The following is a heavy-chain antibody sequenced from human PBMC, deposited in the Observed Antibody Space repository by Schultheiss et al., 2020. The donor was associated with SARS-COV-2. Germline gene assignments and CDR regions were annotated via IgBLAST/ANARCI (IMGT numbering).Heavy chain of an antibody. D-gene: IGHD6-6*01. V-gene: IGHV4-4*07. J-gene: IGHJ5*02. CDR2: IYTSGST. Sequence: SQTLSLTCTVSGGSISSYYWSWIRQPAGKGLEWIGRIYTSGSTNYNPSLKSRVTMSVDTSKNQFSLKLSSVTAADTAVYYCARGGGIAARPVWFDPWGQGTLVTVSS. CDR3: ARGGGIAARPVWFDP. CDR1: GGSISSYY.